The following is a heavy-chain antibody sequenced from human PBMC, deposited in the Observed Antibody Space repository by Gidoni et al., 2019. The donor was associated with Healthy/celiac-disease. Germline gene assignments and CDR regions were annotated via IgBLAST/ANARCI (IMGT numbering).Heavy chain of an antibody. CDR1: GGSISSSSYY. J-gene: IGHJ3*02. CDR2: SYYRGST. D-gene: IGHD4-17*01. Sequence: QLQLQESGPGLVKPSETLSLTCTVSGGSISSSSYYWGWIRQPPGKGLGWIGSSYYRGSTYYNPSLKSRVTISVDTSKNQFSLKLSSVTAADTAVYYCARRGFITAYGGPHAFDIWGQGTMVTVSS. CDR3: ARRGFITAYGGPHAFDI. V-gene: IGHV4-39*01.